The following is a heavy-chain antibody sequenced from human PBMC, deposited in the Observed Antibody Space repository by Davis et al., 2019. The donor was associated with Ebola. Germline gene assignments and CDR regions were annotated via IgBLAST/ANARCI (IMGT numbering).Heavy chain of an antibody. Sequence: GESLKISCAASGFTFSSYAMSWVRQAPGKGLEWVSAISGSGGSTYYADSVKGRFTISRDNAKNSLYLQMNSLRDEDTAVYYCARDSTMVRGRSKFEPYWGQGALVTVSS. CDR1: GFTFSSYA. CDR3: ARDSTMVRGRSKFEPY. D-gene: IGHD3-10*01. J-gene: IGHJ4*02. V-gene: IGHV3-23*01. CDR2: ISGSGGST.